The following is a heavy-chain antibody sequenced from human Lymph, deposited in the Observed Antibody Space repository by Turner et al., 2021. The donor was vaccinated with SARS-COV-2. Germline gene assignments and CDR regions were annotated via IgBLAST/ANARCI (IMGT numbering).Heavy chain of an antibody. Sequence: QVQLVQSGAEVKKPASSVMVSCTASGGTFSSYASTWVRQAPGQGLEWMGGIIPILAIANYAQKFQGRVTSTADKSTSTAYMELSSLRSEDTAVYDCARDSPYCSSTSCYDPWGQGTLVTVSS. D-gene: IGHD2-2*01. CDR3: ARDSPYCSSTSCYDP. CDR2: IIPILAIA. V-gene: IGHV1-69*10. J-gene: IGHJ5*02. CDR1: GGTFSSYA.